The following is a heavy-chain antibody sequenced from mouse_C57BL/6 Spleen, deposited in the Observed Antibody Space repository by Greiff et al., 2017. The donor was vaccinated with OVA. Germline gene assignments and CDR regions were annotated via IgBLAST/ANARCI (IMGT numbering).Heavy chain of an antibody. CDR2: ISDGGSYT. CDR3: ARELGDYAMDY. CDR1: GFTFSSYA. V-gene: IGHV5-4*01. J-gene: IGHJ4*01. Sequence: EVQLQESGGGLVKPGGSLKLSCAASGFTFSSYAMSWVRQTPEKRLEWVATISDGGSYTYYPDNVKGRFTISRDNAKNNLYLQMSHLKSEDTAMYYCARELGDYAMDYWGQGTSVTVSS. D-gene: IGHD4-1*01.